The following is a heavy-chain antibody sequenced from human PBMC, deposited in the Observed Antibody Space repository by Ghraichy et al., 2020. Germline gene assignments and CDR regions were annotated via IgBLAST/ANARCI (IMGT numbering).Heavy chain of an antibody. CDR2: VIPSGGST. Sequence: ASVKVSCKASGYTFTSYYMHWVRQAPGQGLEWMGIVIPSGGSTNYAQKFRGRVTMTRDTSTNTVYMELSSLRSEDTAVYYCARESGAGDRGNYFDYWGQGTLVTVSS. V-gene: IGHV1-46*01. D-gene: IGHD3-10*01. J-gene: IGHJ4*02. CDR1: GYTFTSYY. CDR3: ARESGAGDRGNYFDY.